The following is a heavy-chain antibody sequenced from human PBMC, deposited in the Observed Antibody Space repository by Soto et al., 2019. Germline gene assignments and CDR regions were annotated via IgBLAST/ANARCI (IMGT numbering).Heavy chain of an antibody. CDR2: INAGTGNT. V-gene: IGHV1-3*01. J-gene: IGHJ4*02. CDR1: GYTFSKNA. D-gene: IGHD1-26*01. CDR3: ARGGSGRHPLWDH. Sequence: QVQLVQSGAEVKKPGSSVKVSCKSSGYTFSKNAIHWVRQAPGQRPEWMGWINAGTGNTRYSQRFQDRVTSTRNDAASKAYLELSSLNDEDTAVYYCARGGSGRHPLWDHWGQGTIVTVSS.